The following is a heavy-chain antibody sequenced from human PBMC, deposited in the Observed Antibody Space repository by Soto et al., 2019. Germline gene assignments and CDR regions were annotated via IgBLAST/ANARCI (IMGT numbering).Heavy chain of an antibody. D-gene: IGHD2-15*01. Sequence: EVQLLESGGGLVQPGGSLRLSCAASGFTFSSYAMSWVRQAPGKGLEWVSAISGSGGSTYYADSVKGRFTISRDNSKNTLDLQMNSLRAEDTAVYYCAKDTRYCSGGSCYSVGVYFDYWGQGTLVTVSS. CDR1: GFTFSSYA. CDR3: AKDTRYCSGGSCYSVGVYFDY. CDR2: ISGSGGST. V-gene: IGHV3-23*01. J-gene: IGHJ4*02.